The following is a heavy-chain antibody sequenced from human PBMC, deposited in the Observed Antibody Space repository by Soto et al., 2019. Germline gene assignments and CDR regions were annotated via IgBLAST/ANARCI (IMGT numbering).Heavy chain of an antibody. J-gene: IGHJ6*02. Sequence: TLSLSCTVSGCSISSGGYYWSWIRQHPGKGLEWIGYIYYSGSTYYNPSLKSRVTISVDTSKNQFSLKLSSVTAADTAVYYCARDRLCIAAAGVESYYYYGMDVWGQGTTVTVSS. V-gene: IGHV4-31*03. CDR1: GCSISSGGYY. CDR3: ARDRLCIAAAGVESYYYYGMDV. D-gene: IGHD6-13*01. CDR2: IYYSGST.